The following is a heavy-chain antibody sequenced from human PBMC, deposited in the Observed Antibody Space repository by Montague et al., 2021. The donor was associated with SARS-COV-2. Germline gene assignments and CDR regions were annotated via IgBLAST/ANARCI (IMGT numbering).Heavy chain of an antibody. Sequence: SETLSLTRTVSGGSISSYYWSWIRQPPGKGLEWIGYIYYSGSTNYNPSLKSRVTISVDTSKNQFSLKLSSVTAADTAVYYCARTGLGDYDNLTGYTVNAFDIWGRGTMVTVSS. V-gene: IGHV4-59*01. CDR3: ARTGLGDYDNLTGYTVNAFDI. J-gene: IGHJ3*02. D-gene: IGHD3-9*01. CDR1: GGSISSYY. CDR2: IYYSGST.